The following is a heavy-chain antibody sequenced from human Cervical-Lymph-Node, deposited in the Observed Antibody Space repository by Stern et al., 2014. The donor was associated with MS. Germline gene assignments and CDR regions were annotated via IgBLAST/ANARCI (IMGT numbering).Heavy chain of an antibody. Sequence: VQLEESGPGLVKPSQTPSLTCTVSGGSISSGDYYWSWIRQPPGKGLGWIGYIYYSWSTYYNPSLKSRVTISVDTSKNQFSLKLSSVTAADTAVYYCARGGEYYDSSGYSLLDYWGQGTLVTVSS. D-gene: IGHD3-22*01. CDR2: IYYSWST. J-gene: IGHJ4*02. V-gene: IGHV4-30-4*01. CDR1: GGSISSGDYY. CDR3: ARGGEYYDSSGYSLLDY.